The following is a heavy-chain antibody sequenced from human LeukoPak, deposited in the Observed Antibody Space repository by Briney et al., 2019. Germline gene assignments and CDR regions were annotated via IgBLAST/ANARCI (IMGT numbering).Heavy chain of an antibody. CDR3: ARDQEYSSGYYGMDV. CDR2: INHSGST. Sequence: SETLSLTCAVYGGSFSGYYWSWIRQPPGKGLEWIGEINHSGSTNYNPSLKSRVTISVDTSKNQFSLKLSSVTAADTAVYYCARDQEYSSGYYGMDVWGQGTTVTVSS. D-gene: IGHD6-19*01. J-gene: IGHJ6*02. CDR1: GGSFSGYY. V-gene: IGHV4-34*01.